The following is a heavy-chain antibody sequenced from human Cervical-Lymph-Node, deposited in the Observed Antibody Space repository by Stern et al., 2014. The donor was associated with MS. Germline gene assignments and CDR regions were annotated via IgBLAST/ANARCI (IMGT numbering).Heavy chain of an antibody. Sequence: EVQLVESGAEVKKPGASLKISCKGSGYSFTANWIAWVRQMPGQGLEWMGIIYPGDSDTSYSPYFQGQVTISADKSISTAYLQWSSLKASDAAMYYCARGYGDYAFDYWGQGTLVTVSS. J-gene: IGHJ4*02. D-gene: IGHD4-17*01. V-gene: IGHV5-51*01. CDR1: GYSFTANW. CDR3: ARGYGDYAFDY. CDR2: IYPGDSDT.